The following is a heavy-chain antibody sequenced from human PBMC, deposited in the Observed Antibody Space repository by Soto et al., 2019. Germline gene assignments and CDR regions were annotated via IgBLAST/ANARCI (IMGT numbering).Heavy chain of an antibody. J-gene: IGHJ4*02. V-gene: IGHV3-30*04. Sequence: GGSLRLSCAASGFTFSAYPMHWVRQAPGKGLEWVTFISYDGRNKYYADSVKGRFTISRDNSKNTVYLQMNNLRIDDTAIYYCGGASGYVNVDHWGLGTLVTVSS. CDR1: GFTFSAYP. D-gene: IGHD5-12*01. CDR3: GGASGYVNVDH. CDR2: ISYDGRNK.